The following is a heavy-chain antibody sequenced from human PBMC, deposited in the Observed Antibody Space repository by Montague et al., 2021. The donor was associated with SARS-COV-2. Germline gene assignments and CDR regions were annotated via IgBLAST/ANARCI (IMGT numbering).Heavy chain of an antibody. CDR3: ARDLGFYGMDV. CDR2: ISYDGSNK. CDR1: GFTFSSYA. V-gene: IGHV3-30*04. J-gene: IGHJ6*02. Sequence: SLRLSCAASGFTFSSYAMHWVRQAPGKGLEWVAVISYDGSNKYYADSVKGRFTISRDNSKNTLYLQMNSLRAEDTAVYHCARDLGFYGMDVWGQGTTVTVSS.